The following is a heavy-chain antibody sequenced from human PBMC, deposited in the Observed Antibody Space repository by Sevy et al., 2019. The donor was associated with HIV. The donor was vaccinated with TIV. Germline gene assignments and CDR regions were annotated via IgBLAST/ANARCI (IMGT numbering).Heavy chain of an antibody. CDR1: GFTFRSYD. Sequence: GGSLRLSCAASGFTFRSYDMHWVRQATGKGLEWVSAIGSAGDTYYPGSVKGRFTISRENAKNSLYLQMNSLRAWDTAVYYCARGTRYGGSYYLGDDAFDIWGQGTMVTVSS. V-gene: IGHV3-13*01. D-gene: IGHD1-26*01. CDR2: IGSAGDT. J-gene: IGHJ3*02. CDR3: ARGTRYGGSYYLGDDAFDI.